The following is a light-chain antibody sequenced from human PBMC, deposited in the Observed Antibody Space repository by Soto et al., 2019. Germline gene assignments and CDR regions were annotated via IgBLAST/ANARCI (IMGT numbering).Light chain of an antibody. Sequence: QSVLTQPASVSGSPGQSITISSTGSSSDVGAYTSVSWYQQHPGKAPKLMIYEVSNRPSGVSRRFSGSKSGNTASLTISGLQAEDEAHYYCSSYTSDNRDYVFGTGTKVTVL. CDR1: SSDVGAYTS. V-gene: IGLV2-14*01. CDR3: SSYTSDNRDYV. J-gene: IGLJ1*01. CDR2: EVS.